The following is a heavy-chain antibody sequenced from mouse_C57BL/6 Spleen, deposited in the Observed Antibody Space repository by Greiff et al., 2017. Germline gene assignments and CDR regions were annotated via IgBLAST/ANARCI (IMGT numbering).Heavy chain of an antibody. V-gene: IGHV5-17*01. Sequence: EVKLMESGGGLVKPGGSLKLSCAASGFTFSAYGMHWVRQAPETGLEWVAYISSGSSTIYYADTVKGRFTISRDNAKNTLFLQMTSLRSEDTAMYYGARPDYDYDAWFAYWGQGTLVTVSA. CDR3: ARPDYDYDAWFAY. J-gene: IGHJ3*01. D-gene: IGHD2-4*01. CDR2: ISSGSSTI. CDR1: GFTFSAYG.